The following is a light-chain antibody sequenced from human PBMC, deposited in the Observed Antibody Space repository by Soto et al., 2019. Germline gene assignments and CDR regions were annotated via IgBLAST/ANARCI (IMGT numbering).Light chain of an antibody. J-gene: IGLJ2*01. V-gene: IGLV7-46*01. CDR2: DTN. CDR3: LLSYSDARPL. Sequence: QAVVTQEPSLTVSPGGTVTLTCGSSTGAVTSGHYPYWFQQKPGQAPRTLIYDTNNKHSWTPARFSGSLLGGKAALTLSGAQPEDEAEYYCLLSYSDARPLFGGGTKVTVL. CDR1: TGAVTSGHY.